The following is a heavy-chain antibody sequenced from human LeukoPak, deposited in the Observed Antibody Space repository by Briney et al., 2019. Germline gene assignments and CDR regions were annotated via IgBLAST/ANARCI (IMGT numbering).Heavy chain of an antibody. Sequence: ASAKVSCKASGYTFTSYYMHWVRQAPGQGLEWMGIINPSGGSTSYAQKFQGRVTMTRDTSTSALYMAPSSLPSDDTAVYYCASAAWHGMAVWGQGTTVTVSS. CDR2: INPSGGST. V-gene: IGHV1-46*01. D-gene: IGHD6-25*01. J-gene: IGHJ6*01. CDR3: ASAAWHGMAV. CDR1: GYTFTSYY.